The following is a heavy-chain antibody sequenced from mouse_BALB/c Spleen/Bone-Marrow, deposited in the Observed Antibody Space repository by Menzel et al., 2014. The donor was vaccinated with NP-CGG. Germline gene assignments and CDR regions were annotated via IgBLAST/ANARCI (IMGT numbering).Heavy chain of an antibody. V-gene: IGHV1-15*01. Sequence: QVQLQQSGAELVRPGASVALSCKASGYTFTDYEMHWVKQTPVHGLEWIGAIDPETGGTAYNQKFKGKATLTADKSSSSAYMGIRSLTSEDSAVYYCTRSLYGNYVIDFWGQGTSVTVSS. CDR1: GYTFTDYE. CDR2: IDPETGGT. D-gene: IGHD2-1*01. J-gene: IGHJ4*01. CDR3: TRSLYGNYVIDF.